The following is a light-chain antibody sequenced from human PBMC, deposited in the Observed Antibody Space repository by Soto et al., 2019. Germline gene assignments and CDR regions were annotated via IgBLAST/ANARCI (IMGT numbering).Light chain of an antibody. CDR1: SSDVGGYNY. Sequence: QSVLTQPASVSGSPGQSITISCTGTSSDVGGYNYVSWYQQHPGKAPKLMIYEVSNRPSGVSNRFSGSKSGNTASLTISGLQAEDDADYYCSSYTSSSTRVFGTGTKVT. CDR2: EVS. V-gene: IGLV2-14*01. J-gene: IGLJ1*01. CDR3: SSYTSSSTRV.